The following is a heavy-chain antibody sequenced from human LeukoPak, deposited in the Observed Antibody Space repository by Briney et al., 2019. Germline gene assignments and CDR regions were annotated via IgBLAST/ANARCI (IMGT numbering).Heavy chain of an antibody. D-gene: IGHD5-18*01. Sequence: PGGSLRLSCAASGFTFSSYWMHWVRQAPGKGLVWVSRINSDGSSTSYADSVKGRFTISRDNAKSTLYLQMNSLRSEDTAVYYCARDILAGIYSYGPDYWGQGTLVTVSS. J-gene: IGHJ4*02. V-gene: IGHV3-74*01. CDR1: GFTFSSYW. CDR3: ARDILAGIYSYGPDY. CDR2: INSDGSST.